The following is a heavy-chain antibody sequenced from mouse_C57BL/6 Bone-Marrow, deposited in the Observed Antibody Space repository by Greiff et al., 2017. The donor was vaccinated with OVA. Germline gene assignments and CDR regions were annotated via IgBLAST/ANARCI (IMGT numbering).Heavy chain of an antibody. CDR1: GYTFTSYT. CDR2: INPSSGYT. D-gene: IGHD2-12*01. CDR3: ARLRRGYYIDY. V-gene: IGHV1-4*01. J-gene: IGHJ2*01. Sequence: VKVVESGAELARPGASVKMSCKASGYTFTSYTMHWVKQRPGQGLEWIGYINPSSGYTKYNQKFKDKATLTADKSSSTAYMQLSSLTSEDSAIYYCARLRRGYYIDYWGQGTTLTVSS.